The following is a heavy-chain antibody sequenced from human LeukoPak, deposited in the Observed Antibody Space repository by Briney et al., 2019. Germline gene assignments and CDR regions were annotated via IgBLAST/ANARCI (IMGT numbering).Heavy chain of an antibody. CDR3: ARGSPRSGSYYYYYYYLDV. J-gene: IGHJ6*03. Sequence: PGGSLRLSCVASGFTFDDYGMSWVRQPPGEGLEWVSGINWKDGRTGYADSVKARFTISRDNAKKSLYLQMNSLRVEDTALYYCARGSPRSGSYYYYYYYLDVWGKGTTVTVSS. V-gene: IGHV3-20*04. D-gene: IGHD1-26*01. CDR2: INWKDGRT. CDR1: GFTFDDYG.